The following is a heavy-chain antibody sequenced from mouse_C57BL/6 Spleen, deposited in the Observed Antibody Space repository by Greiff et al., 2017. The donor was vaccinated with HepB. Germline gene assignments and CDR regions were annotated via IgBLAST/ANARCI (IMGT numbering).Heavy chain of an antibody. V-gene: IGHV1-64*01. J-gene: IGHJ3*01. CDR3: ARGDGYGFFAY. CDR1: GYTFTSYW. D-gene: IGHD2-2*01. CDR2: FHPNSGST. Sequence: QVQLQQPGAELVKPGASVKLSCKASGYTFTSYWMHWVKQRPGQGLEWIGLFHPNSGSTNYNEKFKSKATLTVDKSSSTAYMQLSSLTSEDSAVYYCARGDGYGFFAYWGQGTLVTVSA.